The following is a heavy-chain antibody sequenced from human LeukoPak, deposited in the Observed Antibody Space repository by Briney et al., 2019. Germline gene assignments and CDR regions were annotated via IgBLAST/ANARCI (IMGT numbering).Heavy chain of an antibody. V-gene: IGHV5-51*01. J-gene: IGHJ3*02. CDR2: IHPGDSDT. D-gene: IGHD2-2*01. CDR3: ARHLGWCNNTSGCDDESDAFDI. Sequence: GESLKISCKGSGYSFTSYWIGWVRQMPGKGLEWMGIIHPGDSDTRYSPSFQGQVTISVDKSISTAFLQWSSLKASDTAVYYCARHLGWCNNTSGCDDESDAFDIWGQGTMVTVSS. CDR1: GYSFTSYW.